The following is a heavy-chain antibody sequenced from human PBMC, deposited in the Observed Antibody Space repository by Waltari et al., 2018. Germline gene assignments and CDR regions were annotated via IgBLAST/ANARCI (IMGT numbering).Heavy chain of an antibody. D-gene: IGHD3-10*01. CDR1: GGSISRYS. CDR2: IYYSGST. J-gene: IGHJ6*02. Sequence: VQLQESGPGLVKPSETLSLTCPVSGGSISRYSWSWIRQPPGHGLEWNGYIYYSGSTNYNPTLKSRVTISVDTSKNQFSLKLSSVTAADTAVYYCARDQTYYYGSGSRFSPTGAHGMDVWGQGTTVTVSS. V-gene: IGHV4-59*01. CDR3: ARDQTYYYGSGSRFSPTGAHGMDV.